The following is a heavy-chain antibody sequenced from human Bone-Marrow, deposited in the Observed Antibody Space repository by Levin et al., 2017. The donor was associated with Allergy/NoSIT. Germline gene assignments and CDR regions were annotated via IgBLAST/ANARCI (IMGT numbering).Heavy chain of an antibody. Sequence: ESLKISCTVSGGSISSSSYYWGWIRQPPGKGLEWIGSIYYSGSTYYNPSLKSRVTISVDTSKNQFSLKLSSVTAADTAVYYCARTSSGWYGRYFQHWGQGTLVTVSS. CDR1: GGSISSSSYY. CDR2: IYYSGST. V-gene: IGHV4-39*01. CDR3: ARTSSGWYGRYFQH. J-gene: IGHJ1*01. D-gene: IGHD6-19*01.